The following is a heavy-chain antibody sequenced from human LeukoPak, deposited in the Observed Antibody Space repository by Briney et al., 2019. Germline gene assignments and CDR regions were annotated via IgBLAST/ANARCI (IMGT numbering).Heavy chain of an antibody. J-gene: IGHJ3*02. CDR3: AREYYYDTSGYSHDAFDI. CDR1: GGSISSSSYW. V-gene: IGHV4-39*07. CDR2: IYYSGRT. Sequence: PSETLSLTCTVSGGSISSSSYWWGWIRQPPGKGLVWIGSIYYSGRTYYNPSLKSRVTISLDASKNQFSLKLSSVTAADTAVYYCAREYYYDTSGYSHDAFDIWGQGTMVTVSS. D-gene: IGHD3-22*01.